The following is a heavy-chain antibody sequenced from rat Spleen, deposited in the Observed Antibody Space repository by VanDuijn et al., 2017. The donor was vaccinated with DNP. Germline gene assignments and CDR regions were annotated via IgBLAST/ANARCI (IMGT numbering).Heavy chain of an antibody. CDR1: GFSITSHY. CDR3: ARNWDL. Sequence: EVQLQESGPGLVKPSQSLSLTCSVTGFSITSHYWGWIRKFSGNKMEWIGHISYSGSTSYHPSLKSRISITRDTSKNQFFLQLNSVTTEDTATYYCARNWDLWGQGVMVTVSS. CDR2: ISYSGST. J-gene: IGHJ2*01. D-gene: IGHD5-1*01. V-gene: IGHV3-1*01.